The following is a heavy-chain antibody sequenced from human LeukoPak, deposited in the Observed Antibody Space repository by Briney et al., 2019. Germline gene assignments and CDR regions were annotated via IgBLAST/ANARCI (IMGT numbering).Heavy chain of an antibody. V-gene: IGHV1-69*13. CDR3: ARDRVTMIVEAFNWFDP. J-gene: IGHJ5*02. CDR1: GGTSSSYA. D-gene: IGHD3-22*01. Sequence: SVKVSYKASGGTSSSYAISWVRQAPGQGLEWMGGIIPIFGTANYAQKFQGRVTITADESTSTAYMELSSLRSEDTAVYYCARDRVTMIVEAFNWFDPWGQGTLVTVSS. CDR2: IIPIFGTA.